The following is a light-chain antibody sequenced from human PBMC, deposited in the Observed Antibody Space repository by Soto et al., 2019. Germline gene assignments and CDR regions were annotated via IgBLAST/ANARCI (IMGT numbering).Light chain of an antibody. CDR1: QTININ. J-gene: IGKJ4*01. V-gene: IGKV3D-15*01. CDR2: GAS. Sequence: EIVMTQSPLTLSVSPGERATLSCRASQTININLAWYQQRPGQAPRVLIYGASSRASGIPDRFSGSGSGTDFTLTIIRLEPDDFAFYYCQQYKDWPPLTFGGGTRVEIK. CDR3: QQYKDWPPLT.